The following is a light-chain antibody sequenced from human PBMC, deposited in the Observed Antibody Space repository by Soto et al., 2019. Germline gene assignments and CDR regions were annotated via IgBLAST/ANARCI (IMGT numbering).Light chain of an antibody. V-gene: IGKV3-20*01. J-gene: IGKJ1*01. CDR1: QTVSSNF. CDR2: GAP. CDR3: QQYGTSPAT. Sequence: GVRATLSCSASQTVSSNFLAWYQQRPAQAPRLLIHGAPTRATGITDRFSGSVSGTDFTLIISGLEPEDFAVYYCQQYGTSPATFGQGTKVDI.